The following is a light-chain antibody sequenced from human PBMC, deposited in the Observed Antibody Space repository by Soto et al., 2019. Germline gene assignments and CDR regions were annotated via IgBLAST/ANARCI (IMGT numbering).Light chain of an antibody. CDR1: SGHSSYA. CDR2: LNSDGSH. Sequence: QPVLTQSPSASASLGASVKLTCTLSSGHSSYAIAWHQQQPEKGPRYLMNLNSDGSHSKGDGIPDRFSGSSSGAERYLTISRLQYEDEADYYCQTWGTGILVFGGGTKVTVL. J-gene: IGLJ2*01. V-gene: IGLV4-69*01. CDR3: QTWGTGILV.